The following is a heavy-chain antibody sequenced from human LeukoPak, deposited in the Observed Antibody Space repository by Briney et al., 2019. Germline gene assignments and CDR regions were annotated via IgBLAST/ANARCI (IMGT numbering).Heavy chain of an antibody. Sequence: SVKVSCKASGGTFSSYAISWVRQAPGQGLEWMGRIIPILGIANCAQKFQGRVTITADKSTSTAYMELSSLRSEDTAVYYCARDRSAMVSFGNYHYGMDVWGQGTTVTVSS. J-gene: IGHJ6*02. CDR1: GGTFSSYA. CDR3: ARDRSAMVSFGNYHYGMDV. V-gene: IGHV1-69*04. CDR2: IIPILGIA. D-gene: IGHD5-18*01.